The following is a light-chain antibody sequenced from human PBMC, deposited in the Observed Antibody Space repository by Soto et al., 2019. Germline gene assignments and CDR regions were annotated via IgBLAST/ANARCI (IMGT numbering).Light chain of an antibody. CDR2: DAS. CDR3: QQYNSYLWT. CDR1: LSISGW. J-gene: IGKJ1*01. Sequence: DIQMTQSPSTLSASVGDRVTITCRASLSISGWLAWYQQKPGKAPKLLIYDASSLESGVPSRFSGSGSGTEFTLTISSLQPDDFATYYCQQYNSYLWTFGQGTKVDIK. V-gene: IGKV1-5*01.